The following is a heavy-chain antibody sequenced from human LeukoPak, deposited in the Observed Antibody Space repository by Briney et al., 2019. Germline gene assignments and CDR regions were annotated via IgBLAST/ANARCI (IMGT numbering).Heavy chain of an antibody. D-gene: IGHD4-23*01. CDR2: FSPSGST. CDR3: ARGPNSAL. CDR1: GASISSNY. Sequence: SEILSLTCTVSGASISSNYWSWIRQPTGKGLEWIGRFSPSGSTNYNPSLKSRVTMSVDTSKNQFSLNLSSVTAADTAVYYCARGPNSALWGQGTLVTVSS. J-gene: IGHJ4*02. V-gene: IGHV4-4*07.